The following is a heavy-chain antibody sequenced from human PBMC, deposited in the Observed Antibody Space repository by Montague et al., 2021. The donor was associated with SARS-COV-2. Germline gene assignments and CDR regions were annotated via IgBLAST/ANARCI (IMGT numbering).Heavy chain of an antibody. J-gene: IGHJ5*02. CDR1: GGSFSGYY. D-gene: IGHD3-3*01. CDR2: INHSGST. Sequence: SETLSLTCAVYGGSFSGYYWSWIRQPPGKGLEWIGEINHSGSTNYNPSLKSRVTISVDTSKNQFSLKLSSVTAADTAVYYCARHLVKTTFGVVITNQYNWFDPWGQGTLVTVSS. CDR3: ARHLVKTTFGVVITNQYNWFDP. V-gene: IGHV4-34*01.